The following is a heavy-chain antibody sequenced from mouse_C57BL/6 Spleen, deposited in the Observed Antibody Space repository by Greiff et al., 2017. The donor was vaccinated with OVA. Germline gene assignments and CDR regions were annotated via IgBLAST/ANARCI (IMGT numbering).Heavy chain of an antibody. CDR2: IDPETGGT. V-gene: IGHV1-15*01. D-gene: IGHD3-3*01. CDR1: GYTFTDYE. CDR3: TRTSRTPMDY. J-gene: IGHJ4*01. Sequence: QVQLKQSGAELVRPGASVTLSCKASGYTFTDYEMHWVKQTPVHGLEWIGAIDPETGGTAYNQKFKGKAILTADKSSSTAYMELRSLTSEDSAVYYCTRTSRTPMDYWGQGTSVTVSS.